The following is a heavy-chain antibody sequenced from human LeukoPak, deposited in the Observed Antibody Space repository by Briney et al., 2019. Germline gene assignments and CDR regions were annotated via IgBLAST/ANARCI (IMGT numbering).Heavy chain of an antibody. CDR2: ISTSSSYI. CDR3: ASSPRRGYSGYDWGDPDNHFDY. Sequence: PGGSLRLSCAASGFTFNRYNMNWVRQAPGKGLEWVSSISTSSSYIYYADSVRGRFTISRDNAKNSLYLQMNSLRAEDTAVYYCASSPRRGYSGYDWGDPDNHFDYWGQGTLVTVSS. J-gene: IGHJ4*02. D-gene: IGHD5-12*01. V-gene: IGHV3-21*01. CDR1: GFTFNRYN.